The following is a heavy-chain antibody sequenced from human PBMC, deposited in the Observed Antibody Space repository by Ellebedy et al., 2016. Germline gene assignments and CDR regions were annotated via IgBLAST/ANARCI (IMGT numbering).Heavy chain of an antibody. J-gene: IGHJ6*02. Sequence: ASVKVSCKASGYTFTGYYMHWVRQAPGQGLEWMGWINPNSGGTNYAQKFQGWVTMTRDTSISTAYMELSRLRSDDTAVYYCARDRQRVIVVVPAATRSKLEAQNNYYYYGMDVWGQGTTVTVSS. CDR3: ARDRQRVIVVVPAATRSKLEAQNNYYYYGMDV. CDR2: INPNSGGT. CDR1: GYTFTGYY. D-gene: IGHD2-2*01. V-gene: IGHV1-2*04.